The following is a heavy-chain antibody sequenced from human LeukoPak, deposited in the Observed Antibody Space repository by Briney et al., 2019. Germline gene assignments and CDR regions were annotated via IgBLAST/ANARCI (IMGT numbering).Heavy chain of an antibody. CDR2: IKSKTDGGAI. J-gene: IGHJ4*02. CDR1: GFRITKAW. V-gene: IGHV3-15*01. Sequence: RGSLRLSCVTSGFRITKAWMSWVRQVPGKGLEWVGRIKSKTDGGAIDYAAPVSGRFTISTDDSKNTLYLQMNTLKAEDTAVYYCTTGLGNCDHDYWGQGVLVTASS. D-gene: IGHD2-21*01. CDR3: TTGLGNCDHDY.